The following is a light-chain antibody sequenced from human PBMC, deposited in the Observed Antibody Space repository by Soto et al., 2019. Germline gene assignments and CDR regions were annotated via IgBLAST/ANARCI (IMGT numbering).Light chain of an antibody. CDR3: QHRSNWPLT. J-gene: IGKJ4*01. CDR2: DAS. CDR1: QSLNSY. V-gene: IGKV3-11*01. Sequence: EIVLTQSPATLSLSPGERATLSCRASQSLNSYLAWYQQKPGQAPRLLIYDASNRATGIPARFSGSGSGTDFTLTISSLEPEDFAVYYCQHRSNWPLTFGGGTKVEIK.